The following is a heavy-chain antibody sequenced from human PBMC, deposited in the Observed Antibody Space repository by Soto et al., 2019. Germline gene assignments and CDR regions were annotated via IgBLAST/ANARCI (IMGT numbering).Heavy chain of an antibody. D-gene: IGHD3-22*01. CDR2: VYYGGST. CDR3: AGCYYYHSSGCYFSYYSMEV. Sequence: PSETLSLTCTVSGGSISSSSYYWGWIRQPPGKGLEWIGNVYYGGSTYYNPSLKSRVTISVETSKSQFSLKLSSVTAADTAVYYCAGCYYYHSSGCYFSYYSMEVWGQGTTVTVSS. V-gene: IGHV4-39*01. CDR1: GGSISSSSYY. J-gene: IGHJ6*02.